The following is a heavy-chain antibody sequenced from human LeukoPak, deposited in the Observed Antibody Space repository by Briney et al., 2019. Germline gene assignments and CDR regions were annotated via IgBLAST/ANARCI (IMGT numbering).Heavy chain of an antibody. CDR3: ARSGIAAAHFDY. CDR1: GGSISSYY. V-gene: IGHV4-59*01. Sequence: PSETLSLTCTVSGGSISSYYWSWIRQHPGKGLEWIGYIYYSGSTNYNPSLKSRVTISVDTSKNQFSLKLSSVTAADTAVYYCARSGIAAAHFDYWGQGTLVTVSS. J-gene: IGHJ4*02. CDR2: IYYSGST. D-gene: IGHD6-13*01.